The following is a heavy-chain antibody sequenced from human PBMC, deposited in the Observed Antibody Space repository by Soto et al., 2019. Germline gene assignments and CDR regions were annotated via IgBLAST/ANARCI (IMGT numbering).Heavy chain of an antibody. CDR2: IYYSGST. CDR1: GGSISSYY. CDR3: ARGEWELQTPFDY. V-gene: IGHV4-59*01. D-gene: IGHD1-26*01. Sequence: TSEALSLTCTVSGGSISSYYWSWIRQPPGKGLEWIGYIYYSGSTNYNPSLKSRVTISVDTPKNQFSLKLSSVTAADTAVYYCARGEWELQTPFDYWGQGTLVTVSS. J-gene: IGHJ4*02.